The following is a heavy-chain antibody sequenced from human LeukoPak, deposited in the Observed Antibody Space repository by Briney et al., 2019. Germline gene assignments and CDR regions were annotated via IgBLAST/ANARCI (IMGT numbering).Heavy chain of an antibody. J-gene: IGHJ4*02. Sequence: GGSLRLSCAASGFTCDDYAMHWVRQAPGKGLEGVSGISWNSGSIGYADSVKGRFTISRDNAKNSLYLQMNSLRAEDTALYYCAKDRATVTNGIDYWGQGTLVTVSS. V-gene: IGHV3-9*01. D-gene: IGHD4-17*01. CDR1: GFTCDDYA. CDR3: AKDRATVTNGIDY. CDR2: ISWNSGSI.